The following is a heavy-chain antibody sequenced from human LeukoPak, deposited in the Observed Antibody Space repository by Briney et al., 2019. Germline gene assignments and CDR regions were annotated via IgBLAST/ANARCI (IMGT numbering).Heavy chain of an antibody. CDR2: ISSSSSHI. J-gene: IGHJ3*02. CDR1: GFTFSRYS. Sequence: PGGSLRLSCAASGFTFSRYSMNWVRQAPGKGLEWVSSISSSSSHIYYADSVKGRFTTSRDNAKNSLYLQMNSLRAEDTAVYYCARGYSNYGYAFDIWGQGTMVTVSS. CDR3: ARGYSNYGYAFDI. D-gene: IGHD4-11*01. V-gene: IGHV3-21*01.